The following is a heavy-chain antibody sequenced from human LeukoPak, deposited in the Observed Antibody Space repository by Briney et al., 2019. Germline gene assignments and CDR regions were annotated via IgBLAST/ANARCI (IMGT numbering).Heavy chain of an antibody. J-gene: IGHJ4*02. CDR3: AKDDPLYYYDSSGYYFDY. V-gene: IGHV3-23*01. D-gene: IGHD3-22*01. CDR1: GFTFSSYA. CDR2: ISGNGGNS. Sequence: GGSLRFSCAASGFTFSSYAMTWVRQAPGKGLEWVSVISGNGGNSYYADSVKGRFTISRDNSKNTLYLQMNSLRAEDTAVYYCAKDDPLYYYDSSGYYFDYWGQGTLVTVSS.